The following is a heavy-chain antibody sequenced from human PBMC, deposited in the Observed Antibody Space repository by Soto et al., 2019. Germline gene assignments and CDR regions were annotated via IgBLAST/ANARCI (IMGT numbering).Heavy chain of an antibody. CDR3: ARGRYDFWSGYSHFDY. D-gene: IGHD3-3*01. V-gene: IGHV4-34*01. CDR1: GGSFSGYY. Sequence: SETLSLTCSVSGGSFSGYYWSWIRQPPGKGLEWIGEINHSGSTNYNPSLKSRVTISVDTSKNQFSLKLSSVTAADTAVYYCARGRYDFWSGYSHFDYWGQGTLVTVSS. CDR2: INHSGST. J-gene: IGHJ4*02.